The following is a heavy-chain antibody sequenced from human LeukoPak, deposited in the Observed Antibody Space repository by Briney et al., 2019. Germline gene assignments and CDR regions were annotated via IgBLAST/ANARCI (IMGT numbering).Heavy chain of an antibody. D-gene: IGHD6-6*01. CDR3: ARISSSTPFDY. CDR1: GYTFTSYY. J-gene: IGHJ4*02. CDR2: IIPILGIA. V-gene: IGHV1-69*02. Sequence: SVKVSCKASGYTFTSYYMHWVRQAPGQGLEWMGRIIPILGIANYAQKFQGRVTITADKSTSTAYMELSSLRSEDTAVYYCARISSSTPFDYWGQGTLVTVSS.